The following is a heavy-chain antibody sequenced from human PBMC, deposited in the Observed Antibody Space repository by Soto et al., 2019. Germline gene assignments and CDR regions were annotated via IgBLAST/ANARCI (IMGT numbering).Heavy chain of an antibody. V-gene: IGHV1-18*01. CDR2: ISAYNGNR. CDR1: GYTFTSYG. J-gene: IGHJ4*02. Sequence: ASVKVSCKASGYTFTSYGISWVRQAPGQGLEWMGWISAYNGNRNYAQKFQGRVTMTTDTSTSTAYMELRSLKSDDTAVYYCARGGIYSGDDPVSHWGQGTLVTVST. CDR3: ARGGIYSGDDPVSH. D-gene: IGHD5-12*01.